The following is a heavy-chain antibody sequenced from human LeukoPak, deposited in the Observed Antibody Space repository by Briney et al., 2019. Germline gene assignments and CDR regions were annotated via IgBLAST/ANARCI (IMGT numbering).Heavy chain of an antibody. V-gene: IGHV1-69*04. CDR2: IIPILGIA. D-gene: IGHD7-27*01. CDR1: GYTFTSYA. Sequence: ASVKVSCKASGYTFTSYAISWVRQAPGQGLEWMGRIIPILGIANYAQKFQGRVTITADKSTSTAYMELSSLRSEDTAVYYCASQTGVPPPSSLDYWGQGTLVTVSS. J-gene: IGHJ4*02. CDR3: ASQTGVPPPSSLDY.